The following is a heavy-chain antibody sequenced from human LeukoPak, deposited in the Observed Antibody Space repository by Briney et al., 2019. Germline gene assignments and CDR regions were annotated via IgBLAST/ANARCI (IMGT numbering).Heavy chain of an antibody. V-gene: IGHV3-53*01. CDR1: GFIVSHNY. CDR2: IYIDGTT. CDR3: ARGPRYSFY. D-gene: IGHD6-13*01. Sequence: GGSLRLSCAASGFIVSHNYMTWVRQAPGKGLEWISVIYIDGTTYYADSVKGRFTISRDQANNTLYLQMNTLRDEDTAVYYCARGPRYSFYWSQGTLVSVSS. J-gene: IGHJ4*02.